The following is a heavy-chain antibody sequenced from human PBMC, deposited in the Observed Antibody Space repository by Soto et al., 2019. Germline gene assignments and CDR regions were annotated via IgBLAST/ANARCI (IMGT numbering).Heavy chain of an antibody. J-gene: IGHJ5*02. CDR2: ISSSSSYI. Sequence: EVQLVESGGGLVKPGGSLRLSCAASGFTFSSYSMNWVRQAPGKGLEWVSSISSSSSYIYYADSVKGRFTISRDNAKNSLYLQMNSLRAVDTAVYYCARWRLYYYGSAYYSPWGQGTLVTVSS. D-gene: IGHD3-22*01. CDR1: GFTFSSYS. V-gene: IGHV3-21*01. CDR3: ARWRLYYYGSAYYSP.